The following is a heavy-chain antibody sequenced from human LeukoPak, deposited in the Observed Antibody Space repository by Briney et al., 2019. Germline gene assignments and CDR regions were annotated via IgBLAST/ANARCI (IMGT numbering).Heavy chain of an antibody. D-gene: IGHD1-1*01. CDR3: AREGTGVDY. V-gene: IGHV3-21*01. CDR1: GFPFSSYG. Sequence: GGSLRLSCTGSGFPFSSYGMHWVRQAPGKGLEWVSSISSSSSYIYYADSVKGRFTISRDNAKNSLYLQMNSLRAEDTAVYYCAREGTGVDYWGQGTLVTVSS. CDR2: ISSSSSYI. J-gene: IGHJ4*02.